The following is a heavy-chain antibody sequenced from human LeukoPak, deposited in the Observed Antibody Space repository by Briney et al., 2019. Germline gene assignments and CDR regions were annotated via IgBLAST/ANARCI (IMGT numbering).Heavy chain of an antibody. CDR2: IYPGDSDT. V-gene: IGHV5-51*01. D-gene: IGHD3-16*02. J-gene: IGHJ3*02. CDR3: ARRYDYVWGSYRSGAFDI. Sequence: GESLKISCRGSGYNFPAYWIGWVRQMPGKGLEWMGIIYPGDSDTRYSPSLQGQVIISADKSISTAYLQWSSLKASDTAMYYCARRYDYVWGSYRSGAFDIWGQGTMVTVSS. CDR1: GYNFPAYW.